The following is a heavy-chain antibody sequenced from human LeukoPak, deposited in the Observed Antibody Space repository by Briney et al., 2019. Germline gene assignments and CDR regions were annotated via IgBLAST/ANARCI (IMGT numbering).Heavy chain of an antibody. Sequence: LEXVGRIKSKTDGGTTDYAAPVKGRFTISRYDSKNTLYLQMNSLKTEDTAVYYCTTPDGGGGDWGQGTLVTVSS. V-gene: IGHV3-15*01. D-gene: IGHD2-15*01. CDR2: IKSKTDGGTT. J-gene: IGHJ4*02. CDR3: TTPDGGGGD.